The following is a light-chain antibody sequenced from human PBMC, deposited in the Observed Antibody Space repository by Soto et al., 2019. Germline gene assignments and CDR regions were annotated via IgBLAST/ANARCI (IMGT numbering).Light chain of an antibody. CDR2: NND. Sequence: QSALTQPPSASGTPGQGVPIPCSGRSSTIGSNFEYWYRQRPGTAPRLLIYNNDQRPSGVPDRFSGSKSGTSASLAISGLRSEDEADYYCAAWDDSLSVRYVFGTGTKLTVL. CDR3: AAWDDSLSVRYV. CDR1: SSTIGSNF. J-gene: IGLJ1*01. V-gene: IGLV1-47*02.